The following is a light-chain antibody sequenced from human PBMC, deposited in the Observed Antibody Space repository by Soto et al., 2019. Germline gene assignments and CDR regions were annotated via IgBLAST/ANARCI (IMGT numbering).Light chain of an antibody. CDR1: SSDVGGYND. V-gene: IGLV2-8*01. Sequence: QSALTQPPSASGSPGQSVTISCTGTSSDVGGYNDFSWYQQHPGTAPKFMIYDVSKRPSGGPDRFPGSKSGNTASLTVSGLQAEDEADYYCSSYAGSNFVVFGGGTKVTVL. J-gene: IGLJ2*01. CDR2: DVS. CDR3: SSYAGSNFVV.